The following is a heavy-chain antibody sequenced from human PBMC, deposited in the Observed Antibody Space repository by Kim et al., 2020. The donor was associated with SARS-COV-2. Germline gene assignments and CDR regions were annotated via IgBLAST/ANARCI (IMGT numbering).Heavy chain of an antibody. Sequence: GSSIYYADSVKGRFTISRDNAKNSLYLQVNSLRAEDTAVYYCARDTAMDVWGQGTTVTVSS. D-gene: IGHD5-18*01. J-gene: IGHJ6*02. CDR3: ARDTAMDV. V-gene: IGHV3-11*04. CDR2: GSSI.